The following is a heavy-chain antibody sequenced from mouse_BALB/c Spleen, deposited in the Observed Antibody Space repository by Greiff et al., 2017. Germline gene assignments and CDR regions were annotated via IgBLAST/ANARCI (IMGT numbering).Heavy chain of an antibody. D-gene: IGHD2-3*01. CDR1: GFSLSTSGMG. Sequence: QVTLKESGPGILQPSQTLSLTCSFSGFSLSTSGMGVSWIRQPSGKGLEWLAHIYWDDDKRYNPSLKSRLTISKDTSRNQVFLKITSVDTADTATYYCARRGIYDGYFLYAMDYWGQGTSVTVSS. CDR3: ARRGIYDGYFLYAMDY. V-gene: IGHV8-12*01. CDR2: IYWDDDK. J-gene: IGHJ4*01.